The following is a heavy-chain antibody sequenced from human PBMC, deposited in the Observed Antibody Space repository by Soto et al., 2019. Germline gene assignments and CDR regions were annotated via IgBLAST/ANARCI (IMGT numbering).Heavy chain of an antibody. J-gene: IGHJ6*02. CDR2: IIPIFGTA. Sequence: QVQLVQSGAEVKKPGSSVKVSCKASGGTFSSYAISWVRQAPGQGLEWRGGIIPIFGTANYAQKFQGSVKITADESTSKAYMELSRLRSEETAVYYCARWHCSSTSCYARFKAYYYGMDVWCQGTTVTVSS. CDR3: ARWHCSSTSCYARFKAYYYGMDV. D-gene: IGHD2-2*01. V-gene: IGHV1-69*01. CDR1: GGTFSSYA.